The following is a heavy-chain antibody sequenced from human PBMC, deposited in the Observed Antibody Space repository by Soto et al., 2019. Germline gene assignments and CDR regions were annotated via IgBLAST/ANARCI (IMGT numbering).Heavy chain of an antibody. V-gene: IGHV3-7*05. CDR1: GFTFSSYW. Sequence: GGSLRLSCAASGFTFSSYWMSWVRQAPGKGLEWVANIKQDGSEKYYVDSVKGRFTISRDNAKNSLYLQMNSLRAEDTAVYYCARLGIVGAPNAFDIWGQGTMVTVSS. J-gene: IGHJ3*02. CDR3: ARLGIVGAPNAFDI. CDR2: IKQDGSEK. D-gene: IGHD1-26*01.